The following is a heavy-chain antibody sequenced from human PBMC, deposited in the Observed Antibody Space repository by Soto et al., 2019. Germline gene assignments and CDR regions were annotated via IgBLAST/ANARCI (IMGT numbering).Heavy chain of an antibody. CDR2: INHSGST. V-gene: IGHV4-34*01. J-gene: IGHJ5*02. CDR3: ARPATTAPGDNWFDP. CDR1: GGSFSGYY. Sequence: QVQLQQWGAGLLKPSETLSLTCAVYGGSFSGYYWSWIRQPPGKGLEWIGEINHSGSTNYNPSLKSRVTISEDTSKNLFSLKLSSVTAADTAVYYCARPATTAPGDNWFDPWGQRTLVTVSS. D-gene: IGHD6-13*01.